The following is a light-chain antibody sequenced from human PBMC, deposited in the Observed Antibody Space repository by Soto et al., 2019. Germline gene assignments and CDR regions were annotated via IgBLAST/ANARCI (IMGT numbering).Light chain of an antibody. CDR2: EVT. CDR3: ASYAGTKLFV. Sequence: QSALTQPASVSGSPGQSITFSCTGTSNDIGGYNYVSWYQQRPGKAPKLVIYEVTKRPSGVPDRFSGSKSGSTASLTVSGLQADDEAEYYCASYAGTKLFVFGSGTKVTVL. CDR1: SNDIGGYNY. J-gene: IGLJ1*01. V-gene: IGLV2-8*01.